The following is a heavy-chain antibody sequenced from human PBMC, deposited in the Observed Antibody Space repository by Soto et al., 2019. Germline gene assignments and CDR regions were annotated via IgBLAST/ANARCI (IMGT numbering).Heavy chain of an antibody. CDR1: GGSISSYY. J-gene: IGHJ4*02. V-gene: IGHV4-59*08. CDR3: ARHIKMTRGFPFFDY. Sequence: PSETLSLTCTVSGGSISSYYWGWIRQPPGKGLEWIGYIYYSGSTNYNPSLKSRVTISVDTSKNQFSLKLNSVTAADTAVYYCARHIKMTRGFPFFDYWGQGALVTVSS. CDR2: IYYSGST.